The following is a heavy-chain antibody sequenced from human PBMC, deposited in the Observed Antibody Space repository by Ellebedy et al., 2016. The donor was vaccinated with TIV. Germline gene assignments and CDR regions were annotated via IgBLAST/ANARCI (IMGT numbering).Heavy chain of an antibody. V-gene: IGHV3-23*01. CDR3: AKMVAGYFDY. J-gene: IGHJ4*02. CDR1: GFTFNTYG. D-gene: IGHD2-15*01. Sequence: GESLKISCAASGFTFNTYGVGWVRQAPGKGLEWVASISGSGERTYYADSMKGQFTISKDNSKGEVYLQMNSLRADDTAIYYCAKMVAGYFDYWGQGALVTVSS. CDR2: ISGSGERT.